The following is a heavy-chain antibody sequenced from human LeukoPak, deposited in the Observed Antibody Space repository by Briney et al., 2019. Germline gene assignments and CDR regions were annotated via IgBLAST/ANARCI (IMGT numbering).Heavy chain of an antibody. D-gene: IGHD3-22*01. V-gene: IGHV3-30*04. CDR1: GYTFSSYA. Sequence: GGSLRLSCAASGYTFSSYAMHWVRQAPGKGLEWVAVISYDGSNKYYADSVKGRFTISRDNSKNTLYLQMNSLRAEDTAVYYCAKDRDVTMIVGTFDPWGQGTLVTVSS. CDR2: ISYDGSNK. CDR3: AKDRDVTMIVGTFDP. J-gene: IGHJ5*02.